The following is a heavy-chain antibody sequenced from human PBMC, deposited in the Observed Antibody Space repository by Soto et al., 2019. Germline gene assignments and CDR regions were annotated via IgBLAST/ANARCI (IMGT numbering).Heavy chain of an antibody. CDR2: IYYTETT. V-gene: IGHV4-39*01. J-gene: IGHJ4*02. CDR3: ARSPTVFGVVNTYYFDY. D-gene: IGHD3-3*01. Sequence: QLQLQESGPGLVKPSETLSLTCTVSGGSLSSVSYYWGWVHQSPGKGLEWIGTIYYTETTYYNPSLSSRLTISIDTSRSQFSLRLRSVTASDTAVYYCARSPTVFGVVNTYYFDYWGQGSLVTVSS. CDR1: GGSLSSVSYY.